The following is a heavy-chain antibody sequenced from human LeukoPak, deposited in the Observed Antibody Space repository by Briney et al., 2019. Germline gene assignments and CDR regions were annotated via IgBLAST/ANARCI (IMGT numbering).Heavy chain of an antibody. D-gene: IGHD3-3*01. CDR2: ISWDGGST. J-gene: IGHJ4*02. V-gene: IGHV3-43D*04. Sequence: GGSLRLSCAASGFTFDDYAMHWVRQAPGKGLEWVSLISWDGGSTYYADSVKGRFTISRDNSENSLYLQMNSLRAEDTALYYCAKGSGYDFWSGYQNWGQGTLVTVSS. CDR3: AKGSGYDFWSGYQN. CDR1: GFTFDDYA.